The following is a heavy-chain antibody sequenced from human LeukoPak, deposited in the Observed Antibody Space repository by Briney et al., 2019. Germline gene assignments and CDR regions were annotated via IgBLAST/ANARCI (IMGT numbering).Heavy chain of an antibody. Sequence: SETLSLTCTVSGASFSSSTYYWGWIRQPPGKGLEWIGSIYYSGSTYYNPSLKSRVTMSVDTSKNQFSLKLSSVTAADTAVYYCARHAGGITAAGTRPFDYWGQGTLVTVSS. V-gene: IGHV4-39*01. CDR3: ARHAGGITAAGTRPFDY. CDR1: GASFSSSTYY. J-gene: IGHJ4*02. D-gene: IGHD6-13*01. CDR2: IYYSGST.